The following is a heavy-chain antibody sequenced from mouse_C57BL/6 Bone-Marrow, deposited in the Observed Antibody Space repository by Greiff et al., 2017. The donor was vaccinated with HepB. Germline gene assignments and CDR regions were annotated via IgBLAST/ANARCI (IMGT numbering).Heavy chain of an antibody. D-gene: IGHD2-1*01. CDR2: INPGSGGT. Sequence: VKLQQSGAELVRPGTSVKVSCKASGYAFTNYLIEWVKQRPGQGLEWIGVINPGSGGTNYNEKFKGKATLTADKSSSTAYMQLSSLTSEDSAVYFCALKYGNPWYFDAWGTGTTVTVSS. CDR3: ALKYGNPWYFDA. CDR1: GYAFTNYL. J-gene: IGHJ1*03. V-gene: IGHV1-54*01.